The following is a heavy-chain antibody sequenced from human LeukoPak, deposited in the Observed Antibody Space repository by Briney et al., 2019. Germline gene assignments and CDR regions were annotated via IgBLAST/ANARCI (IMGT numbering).Heavy chain of an antibody. CDR2: ISGSGGST. D-gene: IGHD1-1*01. Sequence: GGSLRLSCAASGFTFSSCAMSWVRQAPGKGLEWVSAISGSGGSTYYADSVKGRFTISRDNAKSSLYLQLNDLRAEDTAVYYCVRDFQWSLESWGQGTPVTVSS. CDR3: VRDFQWSLES. J-gene: IGHJ5*02. CDR1: GFTFSSCA. V-gene: IGHV3-23*01.